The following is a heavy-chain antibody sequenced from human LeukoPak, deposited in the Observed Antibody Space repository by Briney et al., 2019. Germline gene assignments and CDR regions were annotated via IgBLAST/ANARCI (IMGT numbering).Heavy chain of an antibody. CDR3: ARTPGPMVRGLKFYYYGMDV. CDR1: GYTFSVYA. V-gene: IGHV1-3*01. J-gene: IGHJ6*04. D-gene: IGHD3-10*01. CDR2: INGGNGDT. Sequence: ASVKVSCKTSGYTFSVYAIHWVRQAPGQRLEWMGWINGGNGDTKYSQRFQGRVTITRDTAATTAHMDLSSLRPDDTAVYYCARTPGPMVRGLKFYYYGMDVWGKGTTVTVSS.